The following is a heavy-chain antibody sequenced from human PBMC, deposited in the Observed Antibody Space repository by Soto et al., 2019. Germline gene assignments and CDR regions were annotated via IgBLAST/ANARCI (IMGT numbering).Heavy chain of an antibody. CDR2: INPNSGGT. CDR3: AREGYCSSTSCYKVSGPEGYGMDV. CDR1: GXTFTGYY. J-gene: IGHJ6*02. D-gene: IGHD2-2*02. V-gene: IGHV1-2*04. Sequence: ASVKVSCKASGXTFTGYYMHWVRQAPGQGLEWMGWINPNSGGTNYAQKFQGWVTMTRDTSISTAYMELSRLRSDDTAVYYCAREGYCSSTSCYKVSGPEGYGMDVWGQGTTVTVSS.